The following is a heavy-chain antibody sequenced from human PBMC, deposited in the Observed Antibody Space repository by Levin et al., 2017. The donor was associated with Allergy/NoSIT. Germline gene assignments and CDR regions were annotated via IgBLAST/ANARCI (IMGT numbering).Heavy chain of an antibody. J-gene: IGHJ6*02. D-gene: IGHD1-26*01. CDR2: ISAYNGNT. V-gene: IGHV1-18*01. CDR1: GYTFTSYG. Sequence: ASVKVSCKASGYTFTSYGISWVRQAPGQGLEWMGWISAYNGNTNYAQKLQGRVTMTTDTSTSTAYMELRSLRSDDTAVYYCARDETVGAPSGYYYGMDVWGQGTTVTVSS. CDR3: ARDETVGAPSGYYYGMDV.